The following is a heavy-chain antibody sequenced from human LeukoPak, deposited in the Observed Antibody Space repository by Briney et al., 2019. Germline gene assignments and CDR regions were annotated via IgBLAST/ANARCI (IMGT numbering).Heavy chain of an antibody. CDR3: AREPYGSGTFDY. D-gene: IGHD3-10*01. V-gene: IGHV4-59*01. CDR2: IYYSGST. J-gene: IGHJ4*02. CDR1: GGSISSYY. Sequence: PSETLSLTCTVPGGSISSYYWSWVRQPPGKGLDWIGYIYYSGSTNYNPSLKSRVTISVDTSKNQFSLKLSSVTAADTAEYYCAREPYGSGTFDYWGQGTLVTVSA.